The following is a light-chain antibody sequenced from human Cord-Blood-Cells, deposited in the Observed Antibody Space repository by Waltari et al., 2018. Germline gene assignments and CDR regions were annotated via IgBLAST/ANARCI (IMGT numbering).Light chain of an antibody. J-gene: IGKJ1*01. V-gene: IGKV3-15*01. CDR1: QSISSN. CDR3: QQYNNWPPT. CDR2: GAS. Sequence: DIVMTQSTATLSLSPAERGTLSCRASQSISSNLTWYQQKPGQAPRLLIYGASTRSTGIPARFSGSGSGTEFTLTISSLQPEDFAVYYCQQYNNWPPTFGQGTKVEIK.